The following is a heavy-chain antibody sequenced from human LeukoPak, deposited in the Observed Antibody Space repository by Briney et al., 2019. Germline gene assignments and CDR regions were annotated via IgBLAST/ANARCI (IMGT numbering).Heavy chain of an antibody. J-gene: IGHJ5*02. D-gene: IGHD3-22*01. CDR1: GGSISSGSYY. Sequence: SETLSLTCTVSGGSISSGSYYWSWIRQPAGKGLEWIGRIYTSGSTNYNPSLKSRVTISVDTSKNQFSLKLSSVTAADTAVYYCARTIIATPERFDPWGQGTLVTVSS. V-gene: IGHV4-61*02. CDR2: IYTSGST. CDR3: ARTIIATPERFDP.